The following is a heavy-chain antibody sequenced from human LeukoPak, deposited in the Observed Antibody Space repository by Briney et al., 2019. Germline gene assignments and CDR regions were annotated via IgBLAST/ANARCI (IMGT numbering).Heavy chain of an antibody. CDR3: AIIQMWLTPKESWFDP. Sequence: SETLSLTCTVSGGSISRSSYYWGWVRQPPGKGLEWIGSIYYSASTYYNPSLKSRVTISVDTSKNQFSLKMSSVTAADTAVYYSAIIQMWLTPKESWFDPWGQGTLVTVSS. CDR2: IYYSAST. CDR1: GGSISRSSYY. V-gene: IGHV4-39*01. J-gene: IGHJ5*02. D-gene: IGHD4-23*01.